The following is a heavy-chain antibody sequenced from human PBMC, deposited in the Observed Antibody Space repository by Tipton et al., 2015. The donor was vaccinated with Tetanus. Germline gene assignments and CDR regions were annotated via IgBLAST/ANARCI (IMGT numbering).Heavy chain of an antibody. J-gene: IGHJ3*02. Sequence: LRLSCAVSGGSITSGAYLWGWIRQPPGKGLEWIGYICYSGSTYYNPSLKGRVTVSLDTSKNQFSLGLTSVTDADTAVYYCVRDHARACGGDCYPGGFDIWGQGTMVSVSS. V-gene: IGHV4-30-2*05. CDR3: VRDHARACGGDCYPGGFDI. CDR1: GGSITSGAYL. CDR2: ICYSGST. D-gene: IGHD2-21*02.